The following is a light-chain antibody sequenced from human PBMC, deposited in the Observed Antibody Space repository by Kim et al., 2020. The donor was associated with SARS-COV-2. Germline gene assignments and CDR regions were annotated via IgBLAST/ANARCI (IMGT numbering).Light chain of an antibody. CDR3: QQLDSYPLT. CDR2: AAS. J-gene: IGKJ4*01. CDR1: QGISSY. Sequence: IQLTQSPSSLSESVGDRVTITCRASQGISSYLAWYQQKPGKAPKLLIYAASTLQSGVPSRFSGSGFGTDFTLTISSLQPEDFATYYCQQLDSYPLTCGGGTKVDIK. V-gene: IGKV1-9*01.